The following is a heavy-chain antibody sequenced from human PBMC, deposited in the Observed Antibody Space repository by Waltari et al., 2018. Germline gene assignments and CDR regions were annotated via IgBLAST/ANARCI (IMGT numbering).Heavy chain of an antibody. CDR2: IKQDGSEK. J-gene: IGHJ4*02. Sequence: EVQLVESGGGLVQPGGSLRLSCAASGFIFSSYWMSWVRQAPGKGLEWVANIKQDGSEKNYADSVKGRFTISRDNAKNSLYLQMNSLRADDTAVYYCARAKPGYSSGRTPDYWGQGTLVTVSS. D-gene: IGHD6-19*01. V-gene: IGHV3-7*01. CDR1: GFIFSSYW. CDR3: ARAKPGYSSGRTPDY.